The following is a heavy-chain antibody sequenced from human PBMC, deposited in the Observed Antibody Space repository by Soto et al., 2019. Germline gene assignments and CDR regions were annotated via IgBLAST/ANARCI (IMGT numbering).Heavy chain of an antibody. CDR3: ARSITIFGAYNWFDP. D-gene: IGHD3-3*01. CDR1: GGSISSGDYY. Sequence: LSLTCTVSGGSISSGDYYWSWIRQPPGKGLEWIGYIYYSGSTYYNPSLKSRVTISVDTSKNQFSLKLSSVTAADTAVYYCARSITIFGAYNWFDPWGQGTLVTVSS. CDR2: IYYSGST. J-gene: IGHJ5*02. V-gene: IGHV4-30-4*01.